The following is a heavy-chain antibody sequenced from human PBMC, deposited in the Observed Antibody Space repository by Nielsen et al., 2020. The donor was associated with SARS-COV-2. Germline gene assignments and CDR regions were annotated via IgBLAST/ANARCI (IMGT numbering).Heavy chain of an antibody. CDR3: AKPKLRIAAALVFPWAAFDY. CDR1: GFTFSSYG. Sequence: GGSLRLSCAASGFTFSSYGMHWVRQAPGKGLEWVAVISYDGSNKYYADSVKGRFTISRDNSKNTLYLQMNSLRAEDTAVYYCAKPKLRIAAALVFPWAAFDYWGQGTLVTVSS. J-gene: IGHJ4*02. CDR2: ISYDGSNK. D-gene: IGHD6-13*01. V-gene: IGHV3-30*18.